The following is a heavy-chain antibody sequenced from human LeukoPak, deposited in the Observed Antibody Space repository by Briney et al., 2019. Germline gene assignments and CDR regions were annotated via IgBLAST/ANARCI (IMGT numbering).Heavy chain of an antibody. CDR1: GYTFTGYY. CDR3: ARGGTIFGVVIMSFDY. J-gene: IGHJ4*02. CDR2: INPNSGGT. Sequence: ASVKVSCKASGYTFTGYYMHWVRQAPGQGLEWMGWINPNSGGTDYAQKFQGRVTMTRDTSISTADMELSRLRSDDTAVYYCARGGTIFGVVIMSFDYWGQGTLVTVSS. D-gene: IGHD3-3*01. V-gene: IGHV1-2*02.